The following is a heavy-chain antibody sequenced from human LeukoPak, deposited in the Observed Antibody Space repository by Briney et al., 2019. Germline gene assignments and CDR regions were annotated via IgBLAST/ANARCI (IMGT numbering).Heavy chain of an antibody. CDR3: ARAILTGYPMGGWFDP. Sequence: SETLSLTCTVSGGSISSGDYYWSWIRQPPGKGLEWIGYIYYSGSTYYNPSLKSRVTISVDTSKNQFSLKLSSVTAADTAVYYCARAILTGYPMGGWFDPWGQGTLVTVSS. CDR2: IYYSGST. V-gene: IGHV4-30-4*08. CDR1: GGSISSGDYY. D-gene: IGHD3-9*01. J-gene: IGHJ5*02.